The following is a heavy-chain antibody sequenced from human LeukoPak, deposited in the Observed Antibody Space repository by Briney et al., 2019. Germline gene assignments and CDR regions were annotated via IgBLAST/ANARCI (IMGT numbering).Heavy chain of an antibody. CDR2: INPNSGGT. D-gene: IGHD6-13*01. Sequence: GASVKVSCKASGYTFTGYYMHWVRQAPGQGLEWMGWINPNSGGTNYAQKFQGRVTMTRDTSISTAYMELSRLRSDDTAVYYCAREAILLIAAAGTSGYWGQGTLVTVSS. V-gene: IGHV1-2*02. J-gene: IGHJ4*02. CDR1: GYTFTGYY. CDR3: AREAILLIAAAGTSGY.